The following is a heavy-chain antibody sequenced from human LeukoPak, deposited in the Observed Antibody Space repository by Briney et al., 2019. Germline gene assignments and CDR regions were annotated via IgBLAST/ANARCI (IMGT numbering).Heavy chain of an antibody. Sequence: ASVKVSCKDSGYTFTGYYMHWVRQAPGQGLEWMGWLNPNSGGTNYAQKFQGRVTMTRDTSISTAYMELSRLRSDDTAVYYCARVAVMSIAAAGDAFDIWGQGTMVTVSS. V-gene: IGHV1-2*02. CDR2: LNPNSGGT. CDR3: ARVAVMSIAAAGDAFDI. D-gene: IGHD6-13*01. J-gene: IGHJ3*02. CDR1: GYTFTGYY.